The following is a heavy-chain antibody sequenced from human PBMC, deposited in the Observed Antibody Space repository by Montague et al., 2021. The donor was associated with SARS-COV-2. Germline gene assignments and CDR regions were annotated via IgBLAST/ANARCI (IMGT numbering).Heavy chain of an antibody. V-gene: IGHV4-59*08. Sequence: SETLSLTCNVSGVSISNYHWSWIRQPPGKGLEFIGYIHYSGHKNYKPYLHSRVTMSVDTSKNQVSLKLTSVTAADTAVYYCARHDNSGTYPMDVWGQGTTVTVSS. D-gene: IGHD5-24*01. CDR3: ARHDNSGTYPMDV. CDR2: IHYSGHK. CDR1: GVSISNYH. J-gene: IGHJ6*02.